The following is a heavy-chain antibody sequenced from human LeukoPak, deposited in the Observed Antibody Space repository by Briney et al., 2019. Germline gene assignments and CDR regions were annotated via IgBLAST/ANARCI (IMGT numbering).Heavy chain of an antibody. D-gene: IGHD2-15*01. CDR2: IYYSGST. CDR3: ARSVEGYCRGGSCYSYSYYMDV. V-gene: IGHV4-59*01. J-gene: IGHJ6*03. Sequence: SETLSLTCTVSGGSISSYYWSWIRQPPGKGLEWIGYIYYSGSTNYNPSLKSRVTISVDTSKNQFSLKLSSVTAADTAVYYCARSVEGYCRGGSCYSYSYYMDVWGKGTTVTISS. CDR1: GGSISSYY.